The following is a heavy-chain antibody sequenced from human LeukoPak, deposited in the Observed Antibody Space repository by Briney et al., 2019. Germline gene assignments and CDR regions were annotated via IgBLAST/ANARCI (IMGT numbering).Heavy chain of an antibody. J-gene: IGHJ4*02. V-gene: IGHV4-61*02. Sequence: SQTLSLTCTVSGGSISSGSYYGSWIRQPAGKGLVWIGRIYTSGSTNYNPSLKSRVTISVDTSKNQFSLKLSSVTAADTAVYYCASGDYGDYSYWGQGTLVTVSS. CDR3: ASGDYGDYSY. CDR2: IYTSGST. CDR1: GGSISSGSYY. D-gene: IGHD4-17*01.